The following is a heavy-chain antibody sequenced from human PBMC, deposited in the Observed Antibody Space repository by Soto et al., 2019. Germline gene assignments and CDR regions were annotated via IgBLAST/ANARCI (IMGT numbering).Heavy chain of an antibody. CDR3: ATGHYTDCSNGVCSSFYNNDMDV. Sequence: ASVXVSFKSCGYSFTYYHIHVLRQAPGQGLDWLGRINPKSGGAITAQKFQGWVTMTRDMSISTVYMELTRLRSDDTAVYFCATGHYTDCSNGVCSSFYNNDMDVWGQGTTVTVSS. J-gene: IGHJ6*02. V-gene: IGHV1-2*04. D-gene: IGHD2-8*01. CDR2: INPKSGGA. CDR1: GYSFTYYH.